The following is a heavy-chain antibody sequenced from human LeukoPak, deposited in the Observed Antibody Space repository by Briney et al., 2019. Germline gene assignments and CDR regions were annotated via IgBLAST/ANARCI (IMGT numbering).Heavy chain of an antibody. CDR1: GASVSRNW. V-gene: IGHV4-4*02. CDR3: ARVHTYYYYMDV. J-gene: IGHJ6*03. CDR2: IYHSGST. Sequence: SETLPLTCTVSGASVSRNWWSRVRQPPGKGLEWIGEIYHSGSTNYNPSLKSRVTISVDKSKNQFSLKLSSVTAADTAVYYCARVHTYYYYMDVWGKGTTVTVSS.